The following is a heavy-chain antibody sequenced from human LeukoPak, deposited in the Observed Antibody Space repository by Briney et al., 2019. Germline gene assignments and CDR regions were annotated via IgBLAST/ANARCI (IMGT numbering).Heavy chain of an antibody. V-gene: IGHV1-69*13. CDR2: IIPIFGTA. CDR3: ARDLRGLRLGPYLDY. CDR1: GGTFSIYA. D-gene: IGHD5-12*01. Sequence: SVKVSCKASGGTFSIYAISWVRQAPGQGLEWMGGIIPIFGTANYAQKFQGRVTITADESTSTAYMELSSLRSEDTAVYYCARDLRGLRLGPYLDYWGQGTLVTVSS. J-gene: IGHJ4*02.